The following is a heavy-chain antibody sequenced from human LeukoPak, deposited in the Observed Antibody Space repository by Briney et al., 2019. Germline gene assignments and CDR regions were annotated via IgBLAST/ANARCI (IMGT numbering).Heavy chain of an antibody. CDR3: AREYGSGSYEPFGY. CDR1: GYTFTGFY. CDR2: INPDSGGT. V-gene: IGHV1-2*02. D-gene: IGHD3-10*01. J-gene: IGHJ4*02. Sequence: ASVKVSCKASGYTFTGFYMHWVRQAPGQGLEWMGWINPDSGGTNFAQKFQGKLTMTRDTSISTAYMELSRLRSDDTAVYYCAREYGSGSYEPFGYWGQGTLVTVSS.